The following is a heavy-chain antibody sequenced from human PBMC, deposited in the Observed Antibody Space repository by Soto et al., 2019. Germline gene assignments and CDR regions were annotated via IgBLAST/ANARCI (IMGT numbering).Heavy chain of an antibody. Sequence: PSETLSLTCTVSGGSISTHYWSWIRQPPGKGLEWIGYIYYSGSTNYNPSLKSRVTMSVNTSKNQFSLRLSSVSAADTAIYYCARDYGCAFDYWGQGTLVTVSS. D-gene: IGHD2-2*03. CDR3: ARDYGCAFDY. J-gene: IGHJ4*02. V-gene: IGHV4-59*11. CDR1: GGSISTHY. CDR2: IYYSGST.